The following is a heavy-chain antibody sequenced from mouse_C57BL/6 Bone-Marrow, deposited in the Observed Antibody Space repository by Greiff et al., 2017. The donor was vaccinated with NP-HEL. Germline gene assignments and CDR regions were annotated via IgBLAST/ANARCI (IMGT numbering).Heavy chain of an antibody. D-gene: IGHD1-1*01. CDR3: TRENCGSSPFAY. V-gene: IGHV14-4*01. J-gene: IGHJ3*01. CDR2: IDPENGDT. Sequence: EVQLQQSGAELVRPGASVKLSCTASGFNIKDDYMHWVKQRPEQGLEWIGWIDPENGDTEYASKFQGKATITADTSSNTAYLQLSSLTSEDTAVYYCTRENCGSSPFAYWGQGTLVTVAA. CDR1: GFNIKDDY.